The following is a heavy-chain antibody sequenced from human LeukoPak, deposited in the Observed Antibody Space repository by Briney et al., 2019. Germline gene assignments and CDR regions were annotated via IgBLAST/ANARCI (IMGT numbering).Heavy chain of an antibody. V-gene: IGHV3-23*01. CDR2: ISVGSGST. CDR1: GFTFSSYA. J-gene: IGHJ4*02. Sequence: GGSLRLSCAAFGFTFSSYAMSWVRQAPGKGLEWVSGISVGSGSTYYADSVKGRFTISRDNSKNTLYLQMNSLRAEDTAVYYCARTSMVRGVPYYFDYWGQGTLVTVSS. CDR3: ARTSMVRGVPYYFDY. D-gene: IGHD3-10*01.